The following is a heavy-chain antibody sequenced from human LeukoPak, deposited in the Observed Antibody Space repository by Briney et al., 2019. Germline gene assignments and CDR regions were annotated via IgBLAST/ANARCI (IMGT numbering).Heavy chain of an antibody. Sequence: SETLSLTCTVSGGSISSYYWSWIRQPPGKGLEWIGYIYYSGSTNYNPSLKSRVTISVDMSKNQISLKLSSVTAADTAVYYCARGPNGDDSFYFDFWGQGTLVTVSS. CDR2: IYYSGST. J-gene: IGHJ4*02. D-gene: IGHD5-12*01. CDR3: ARGPNGDDSFYFDF. V-gene: IGHV4-59*08. CDR1: GGSISSYY.